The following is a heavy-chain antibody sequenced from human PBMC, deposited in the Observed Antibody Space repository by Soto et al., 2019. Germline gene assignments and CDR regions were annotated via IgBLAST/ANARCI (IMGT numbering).Heavy chain of an antibody. CDR1: GFTFSSYA. V-gene: IGHV3-30*18. CDR3: AKGGPAMLGGDH. Sequence: QVQLVESGGGVVQPGRSLRLSCAASGFTFSSYAMHWVRQAPGKGLEWVAIASYDGTTAYYADSVKGRFTISRDNSKNTLYLQMSSLRADDTAVYYCAKGGPAMLGGDHWGQGTLVTVSS. J-gene: IGHJ4*02. CDR2: ASYDGTTA. D-gene: IGHD5-18*01.